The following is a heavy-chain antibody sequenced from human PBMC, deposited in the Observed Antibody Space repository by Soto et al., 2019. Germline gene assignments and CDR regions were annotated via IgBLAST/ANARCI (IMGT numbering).Heavy chain of an antibody. Sequence: KTSETLSLTCTVSGGSISSNYWSWIRQPPGKGLEWIAYIYYSGSTYYNPSLKSRVTISVDTSKNQFSLKLSSVTAADTAVYYCARSTGRKWLQSTKPSYYFDFWGQGTLVTVSS. V-gene: IGHV4-59*01. J-gene: IGHJ4*02. CDR1: GGSISSNY. D-gene: IGHD3-10*01. CDR2: IYYSGST. CDR3: ARSTGRKWLQSTKPSYYFDF.